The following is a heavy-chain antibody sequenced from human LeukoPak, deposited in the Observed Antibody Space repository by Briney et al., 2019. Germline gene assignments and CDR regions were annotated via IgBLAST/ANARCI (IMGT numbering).Heavy chain of an antibody. D-gene: IGHD4-17*01. J-gene: IGHJ4*02. Sequence: GASVKVSCKASGYTFTGYYMHWVRQAPGQGLEWMGWINPNSGGTNYAQKFQGRVTMTRDTSISTAYMELSRLRSDDTAVYYCARNLRTRRYYGDLSFDYWGQGTLVTVSS. V-gene: IGHV1-2*02. CDR1: GYTFTGYY. CDR3: ARNLRTRRYYGDLSFDY. CDR2: INPNSGGT.